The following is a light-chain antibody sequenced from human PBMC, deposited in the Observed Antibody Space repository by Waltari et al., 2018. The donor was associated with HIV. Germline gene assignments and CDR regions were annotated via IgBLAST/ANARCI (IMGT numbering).Light chain of an antibody. CDR1: SSNIGSKY. Sequence: QSVLTQPPSASGTPGQRVTISCSGSSSNIGSKYVYWYQQPPGTAPKLLIYRNNQRPSGVPDRFSGSKSGTSASLAISGVRSEDEADYYCAAWDDSLLFGGGTKLTVL. J-gene: IGLJ2*01. CDR3: AAWDDSLL. CDR2: RNN. V-gene: IGLV1-47*01.